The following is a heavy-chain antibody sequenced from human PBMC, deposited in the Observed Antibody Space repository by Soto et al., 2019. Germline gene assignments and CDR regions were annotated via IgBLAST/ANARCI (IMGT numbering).Heavy chain of an antibody. CDR2: IYHSGST. CDR1: GGSISSSNW. CDR3: ARGYSSSWYLYYFDY. V-gene: IGHV4-4*02. Sequence: SETLSLTCAVSGGSISSSNWRSWVRQPPGKGLEWIGEIYHSGSTNYNPSFKSRVTISVDKSKNQFSLKLSSVTAADTAVYYCARGYSSSWYLYYFDYWGQGTLVTV. J-gene: IGHJ4*02. D-gene: IGHD6-13*01.